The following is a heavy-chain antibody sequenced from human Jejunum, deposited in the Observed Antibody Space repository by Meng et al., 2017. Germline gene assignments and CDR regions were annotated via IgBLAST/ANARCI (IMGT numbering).Heavy chain of an antibody. V-gene: IGHV4-34*01. Sequence: QLQLLQWGAGRWKPSESLSLTCTVYGDSFTDYYWNWIRQPPGKGLEWIGEIHHSGSTNYNPSLESRVTISRDTSKKQFSLRLSSVTAADTAVYYCARRIRGGSYLGWGQGTLVTVSS. J-gene: IGHJ4*02. CDR2: IHHSGST. CDR1: GDSFTDYY. CDR3: ARRIRGGSYLG. D-gene: IGHD1-26*01.